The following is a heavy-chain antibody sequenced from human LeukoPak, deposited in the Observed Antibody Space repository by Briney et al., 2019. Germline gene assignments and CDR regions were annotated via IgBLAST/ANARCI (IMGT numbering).Heavy chain of an antibody. CDR2: ISRSSSYI. CDR3: ARWRYSGYDYDY. D-gene: IGHD5-12*01. V-gene: IGHV3-21*01. Sequence: GGPLRLSCAASGFIFSSYCVIWLRQSPGKALEWVSAISRSSSYIYYADSVKGRFTISRDNAKNSLYLQMNSLRAEDTAVYYCARWRYSGYDYDYWGQGTLVTVSS. CDR1: GFIFSSYC. J-gene: IGHJ4*02.